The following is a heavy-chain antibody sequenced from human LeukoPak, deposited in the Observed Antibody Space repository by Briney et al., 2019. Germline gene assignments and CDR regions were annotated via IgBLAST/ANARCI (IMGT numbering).Heavy chain of an antibody. CDR2: FDPEDGET. CDR1: GYTLTELS. CDR3: ATSLNGYETFDC. V-gene: IGHV1-24*01. D-gene: IGHD5-12*01. Sequence: ASVKVSCKVSGYTLTELSMHWVRQAPGKGLEWMGGFDPEDGETIYAQKFQGRVTMTEDTSTDTAYMELSSLRSEDTAVYYCATSLNGYETFDCWGQGTLVTVSS. J-gene: IGHJ4*02.